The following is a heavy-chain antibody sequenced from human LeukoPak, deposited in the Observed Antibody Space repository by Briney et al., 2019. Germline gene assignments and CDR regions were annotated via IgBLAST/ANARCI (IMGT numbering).Heavy chain of an antibody. D-gene: IGHD6-13*01. CDR3: AAPYTSSWFDL. CDR2: IVVDSDNT. V-gene: IGHV1-58*01. Sequence: GASVKVSCKASGFTFTSRSAVQWVRQARGQRLEWIGWIVVDSDNTNYAENFQERVTITRDMSASTSYTELSSLRSEDTAVYFCAAPYTSSWFDLWGQGTLVTVSS. CDR1: GFTFTSRSA. J-gene: IGHJ5*02.